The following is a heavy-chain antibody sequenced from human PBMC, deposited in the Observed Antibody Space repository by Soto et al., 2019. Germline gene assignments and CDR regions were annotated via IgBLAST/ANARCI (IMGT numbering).Heavy chain of an antibody. D-gene: IGHD1-1*01. V-gene: IGHV4-39*02. J-gene: IGHJ4*02. CDR2: IDESGDS. CDR1: GGPIRSSSHY. CDR3: AREGGYVDY. Sequence: SETLSLTCTVSGGPIRSSSHYWGWIRQSPGTGLEWIGSIDESGDSYYNPSLKSRVTIFVDTSKNQFSLKLISVTGADSAIYYCAREGGYVDYWGQGTLVTVS.